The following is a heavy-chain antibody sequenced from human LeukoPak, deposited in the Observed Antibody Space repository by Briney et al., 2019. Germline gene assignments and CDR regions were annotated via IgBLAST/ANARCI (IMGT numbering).Heavy chain of an antibody. Sequence: ASVKVSCKASGGTFSSYAISWVRQAPGQGLEWMGIINPSGGSTSYAQKFQGRVTMTRDTSTSTVYMELSSLRSEDTAVYYCARGPESPYYDFWSGYALYYYYYGMDVWGQGTTVTVSS. J-gene: IGHJ6*02. D-gene: IGHD3-3*01. CDR3: ARGPESPYYDFWSGYALYYYYYGMDV. V-gene: IGHV1-46*01. CDR2: INPSGGST. CDR1: GGTFSSYA.